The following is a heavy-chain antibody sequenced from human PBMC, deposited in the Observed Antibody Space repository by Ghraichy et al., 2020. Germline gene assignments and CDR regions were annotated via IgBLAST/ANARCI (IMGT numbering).Heavy chain of an antibody. D-gene: IGHD1-26*01. Sequence: GGSLRLSCAASGFTFSSYAMNWVRQAPGKWLEWVSAVSGSGGSTYYADSVKGRFTISRDNSENTLYLQMSSLRAEDTAIYYCAKALVGATPFDYWGQGTLVTVSS. J-gene: IGHJ4*02. CDR3: AKALVGATPFDY. CDR2: VSGSGGST. V-gene: IGHV3-23*01. CDR1: GFTFSSYA.